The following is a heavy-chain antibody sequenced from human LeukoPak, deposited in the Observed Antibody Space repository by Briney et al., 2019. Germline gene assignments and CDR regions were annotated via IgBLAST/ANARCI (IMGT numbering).Heavy chain of an antibody. CDR1: GFTFSSYA. D-gene: IGHD6-6*01. V-gene: IGHV3-23*01. Sequence: PGGSLRLSCAASGFTFSSYAMSWLRQAPGKGLEWVSSISGSGGSTYYADSVKGRFTIYRDNSKHTLYLQMNSLRAEGTAVYYCARGYRSSTWSLFDYWGQGTLVTVSS. CDR2: ISGSGGST. J-gene: IGHJ4*02. CDR3: ARGYRSSTWSLFDY.